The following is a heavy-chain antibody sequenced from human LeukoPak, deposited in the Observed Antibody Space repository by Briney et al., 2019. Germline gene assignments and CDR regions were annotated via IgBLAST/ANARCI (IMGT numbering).Heavy chain of an antibody. Sequence: SVKVSCKAPGGTFSSYALSWVRQAPGQGLEWVGGIIPMVGTAKYAQKFQGRVTITADEFTTTAYMELSSLRFEDTAVYYCARDRGVTPRTGFFDLWGRGTLVTVSS. D-gene: IGHD2-21*02. V-gene: IGHV1-69*01. CDR1: GGTFSSYA. CDR2: IIPMVGTA. J-gene: IGHJ2*01. CDR3: ARDRGVTPRTGFFDL.